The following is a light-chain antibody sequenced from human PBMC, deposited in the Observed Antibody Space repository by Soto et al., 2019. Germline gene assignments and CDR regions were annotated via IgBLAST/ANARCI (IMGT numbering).Light chain of an antibody. CDR2: GAF. V-gene: IGKV3-11*01. CDR3: QQRNIWPPVT. Sequence: EIVLTQSPATLSLSPGERATPSRRASPSVTNFLAWYQQKPGQAPRLLIYGAFNRATGIPARFSGSGSGTDFTLTISSLEPEDSAIYYCQQRNIWPPVTFGQGTRLEIK. J-gene: IGKJ5*01. CDR1: PSVTNF.